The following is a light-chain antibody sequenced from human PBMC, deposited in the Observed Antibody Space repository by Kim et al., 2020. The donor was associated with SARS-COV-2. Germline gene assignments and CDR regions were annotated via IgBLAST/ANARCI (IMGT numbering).Light chain of an antibody. CDR2: EVT. Sequence: GQPITISCSGTSSDVGSYNLVSWYQHHPGKAPKLMVYEVTERPSGVSNRFSGSKSGNTASLTISGLQAADEADYYCCSYSPSTTVVFGGGTKVTVL. V-gene: IGLV2-23*02. J-gene: IGLJ3*02. CDR3: CSYSPSTTVV. CDR1: SSDVGSYNL.